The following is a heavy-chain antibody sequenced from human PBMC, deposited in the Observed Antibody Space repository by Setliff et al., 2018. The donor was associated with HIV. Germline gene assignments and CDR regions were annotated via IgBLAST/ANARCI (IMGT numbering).Heavy chain of an antibody. V-gene: IGHV1-2*04. CDR2: ISAYNGNT. D-gene: IGHD6-19*01. J-gene: IGHJ6*03. CDR3: AREGLAYMDV. Sequence: ASVKVSCKASGYTFTSDYIHWVRQAPGQGLEWMGWISAYNGNTNYAQKFQGWVTMTRDTSISTAYMELSRLRSDDTAVYYCAREGLAYMDVWGKGTTVTAP. CDR1: GYTFTSDY.